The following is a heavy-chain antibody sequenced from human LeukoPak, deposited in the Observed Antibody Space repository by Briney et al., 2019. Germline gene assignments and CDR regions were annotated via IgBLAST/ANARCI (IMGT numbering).Heavy chain of an antibody. J-gene: IGHJ4*02. CDR3: ARRMNYFDY. Sequence: GGPLRLSCSASGYSFSYYWMSWVRQAPGKGLEWVANIKQDGSEKNYVDSVKGRFSISRDNAENLLYLQMNSLRADDTAVYYCARRMNYFDYWGQGTVVTVSS. V-gene: IGHV3-7*04. CDR2: IKQDGSEK. CDR1: GYSFSYYW.